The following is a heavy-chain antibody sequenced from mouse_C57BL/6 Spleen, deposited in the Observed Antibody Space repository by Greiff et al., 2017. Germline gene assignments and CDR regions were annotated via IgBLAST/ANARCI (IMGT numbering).Heavy chain of an antibody. CDR2: IYPGDGDT. V-gene: IGHV1-82*01. CDR3: ARSYGYAYFDY. J-gene: IGHJ2*01. Sequence: VQLQQSGPELVKPGASVKISCKASGYAFSSSWMNWVKQRPGKGLEWIGRIYPGDGDTNYNGKFKGKATLTADKSSSTAYMQLSSLTSEDSAVYFCARSYGYAYFDYWGQGTTLAVSS. D-gene: IGHD2-2*01. CDR1: GYAFSSSW.